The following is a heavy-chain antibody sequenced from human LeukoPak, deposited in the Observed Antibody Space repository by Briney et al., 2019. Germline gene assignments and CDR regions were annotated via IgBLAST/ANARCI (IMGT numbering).Heavy chain of an antibody. J-gene: IGHJ3*02. CDR1: GGSISSGSYY. Sequence: PSETLSLTCTVSGGSISSGSYYWSWIRQPAGKGLEWIGRIYTRGSTNYNPSLKSRVTISVDTSKNQFSLKLSSVTAADTAVYYCARADGYSGYDNFAFDIWGQGTMVTVSS. D-gene: IGHD5-12*01. V-gene: IGHV4-61*02. CDR3: ARADGYSGYDNFAFDI. CDR2: IYTRGST.